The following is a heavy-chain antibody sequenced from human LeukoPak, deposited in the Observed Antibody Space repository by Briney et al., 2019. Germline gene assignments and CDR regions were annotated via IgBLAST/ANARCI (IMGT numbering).Heavy chain of an antibody. V-gene: IGHV4-59*01. D-gene: IGHD3-10*01. Sequence: SETPSLTCTLPHGATAAYSWSWIPQPPGKRLPWTRYIYYSGDTNYNPSLQSRVTVSVDTSKNQFSLKLTSVTAADTAVYYCVRGPYGSGISNWFGPWGQGTLVIVSS. CDR2: IYYSGDT. J-gene: IGHJ5*02. CDR3: VRGPYGSGISNWFGP. CDR1: HGATAAYS.